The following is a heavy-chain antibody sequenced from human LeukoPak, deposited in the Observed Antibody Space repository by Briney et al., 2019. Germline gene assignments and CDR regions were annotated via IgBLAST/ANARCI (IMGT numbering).Heavy chain of an antibody. Sequence: GASVKVSCKASGYTFTSYDINWVRQATGQRLEWMGWMNPNRGNTGYAQKFQGRVTITRNTSISTAYMELSSLRYEDTAVYYCARGRRTVVTPGYYYYYMDVWGKGTTVTVSS. D-gene: IGHD4-23*01. J-gene: IGHJ6*03. CDR1: GYTFTSYD. CDR3: ARGRRTVVTPGYYYYYMDV. V-gene: IGHV1-8*03. CDR2: MNPNRGNT.